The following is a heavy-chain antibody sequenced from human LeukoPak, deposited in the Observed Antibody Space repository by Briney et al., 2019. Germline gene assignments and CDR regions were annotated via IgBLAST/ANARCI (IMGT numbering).Heavy chain of an antibody. J-gene: IGHJ4*02. CDR3: ARGPSITIFGVVINY. Sequence: SETLSLTCAVYGGSFSGYYWSWIRQPPGEGLEWIGEINHSGSTNYNPSLKSRVTISVDTSKNQFSLKLSSVTAANTAVYYCARGPSITIFGVVINYWGQGTLVTVSS. CDR2: INHSGST. D-gene: IGHD3-3*01. CDR1: GGSFSGYY. V-gene: IGHV4-34*01.